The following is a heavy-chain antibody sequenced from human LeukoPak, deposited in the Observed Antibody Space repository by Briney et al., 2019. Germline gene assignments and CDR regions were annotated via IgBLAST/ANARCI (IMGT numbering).Heavy chain of an antibody. J-gene: IGHJ4*02. Sequence: SETLSLTCTVSGGSISSSSYYWSGIRQPAGKGLEWIGRIHTSGSTNYNRSLKSRVTMSVDTSKNQFSLKLSSVTAADTAVYYCARDTYYYDSSGYLSFDYWGQGTLVTVSS. CDR3: ARDTYYYDSSGYLSFDY. D-gene: IGHD3-22*01. CDR2: IHTSGST. V-gene: IGHV4-61*02. CDR1: GGSISSSSYY.